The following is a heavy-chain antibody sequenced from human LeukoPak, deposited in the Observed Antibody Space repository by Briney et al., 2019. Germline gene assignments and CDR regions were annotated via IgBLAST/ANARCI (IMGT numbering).Heavy chain of an antibody. CDR2: INHSGST. D-gene: IGHD3-3*01. CDR3: ARGFADFWSGYYKAPGYGMDV. V-gene: IGHV4-34*01. J-gene: IGHJ6*02. Sequence: PSETLSLTCAVYGGSFSGYYWSWIRQPPGKGLEWIGEINHSGSTNYNPSLKSRVTISVDTSKNQFSLKLSSVTAADTAAYYCARGFADFWSGYYKAPGYGMDVWGQGTTVTVSS. CDR1: GGSFSGYY.